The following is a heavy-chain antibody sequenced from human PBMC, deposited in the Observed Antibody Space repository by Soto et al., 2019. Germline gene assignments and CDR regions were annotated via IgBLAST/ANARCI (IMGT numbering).Heavy chain of an antibody. J-gene: IGHJ5*02. CDR3: ARYRYSSDYFVKWFEP. CDR1: GFSFSSYA. CDR2: ISHDGINK. D-gene: IGHD6-19*01. V-gene: IGHV3-30-3*01. Sequence: QVRLVESGGGVVQPGRSLRLSCTASGFSFSSYAMYWFRQPPGKGLEWVAVISHDGINKHYADSVKGRVTVSRDNSNHSLDLQLNRLRGEDTAMYYCARYRYSSDYFVKWFEPWAHGPLVTVSS.